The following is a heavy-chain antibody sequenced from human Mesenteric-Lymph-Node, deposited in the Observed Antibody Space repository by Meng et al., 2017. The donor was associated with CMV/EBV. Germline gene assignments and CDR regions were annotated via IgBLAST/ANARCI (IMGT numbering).Heavy chain of an antibody. Sequence: GESLKISCAASGFMFDDYGMSWVRQAPGKGLEWVSGINWNGGSTGYADSVKGRFTISRDNAKNSLYLQMNSLRAEDTALYYCARQTGEGGYSWNYDLESYYYGMDVWGQGTTVTVSS. D-gene: IGHD1-7*01. CDR1: GFMFDDYG. CDR3: ARQTGEGGYSWNYDLESYYYGMDV. V-gene: IGHV3-20*04. J-gene: IGHJ6*02. CDR2: INWNGGST.